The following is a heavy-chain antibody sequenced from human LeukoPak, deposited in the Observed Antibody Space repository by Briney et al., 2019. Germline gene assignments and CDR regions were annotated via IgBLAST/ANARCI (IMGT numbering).Heavy chain of an antibody. V-gene: IGHV3-21*01. CDR1: GFTFSSYS. Sequence: GGSPRLSCAASGFTFSSYSMNWVRQAPGKGLEWVSSISSSSSYIYYADSVKGRFTISRDNAKNSLYLQMNSLRAEDTAVYYCARDWVAGTDYWGQGTLVTVSS. CDR3: ARDWVAGTDY. J-gene: IGHJ4*02. D-gene: IGHD6-19*01. CDR2: ISSSSSYI.